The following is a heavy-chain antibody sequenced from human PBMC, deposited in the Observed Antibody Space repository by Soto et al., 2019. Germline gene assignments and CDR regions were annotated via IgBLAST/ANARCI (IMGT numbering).Heavy chain of an antibody. D-gene: IGHD2-2*01. J-gene: IGHJ4*02. Sequence: GGSLRLSCAASGFTFSSYSMNWVRQAPGKGLEWVSSISSSSYIYYADSVKGRFTISRDNAKNSLYLQMNSLRAEDTAVYYCARDGEVVVPAAPLRYWGQGTLVTVSS. V-gene: IGHV3-21*01. CDR2: ISSSSYI. CDR3: ARDGEVVVPAAPLRY. CDR1: GFTFSSYS.